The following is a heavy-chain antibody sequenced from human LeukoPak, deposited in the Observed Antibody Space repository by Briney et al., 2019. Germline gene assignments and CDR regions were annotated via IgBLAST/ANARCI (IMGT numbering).Heavy chain of an antibody. Sequence: SETLSLTCTVSGGSISTYYWSWIRQPPGKGLEWIGYIYYSGSTKYNPSLKSRVTISVDTSKNQFSLKLSSVTAADTAVYYCAKSGDYLWDYWGQGTLVTVSS. CDR1: GGSISTYY. CDR3: AKSGDYLWDY. J-gene: IGHJ4*02. CDR2: IYYSGST. V-gene: IGHV4-59*01. D-gene: IGHD3-16*01.